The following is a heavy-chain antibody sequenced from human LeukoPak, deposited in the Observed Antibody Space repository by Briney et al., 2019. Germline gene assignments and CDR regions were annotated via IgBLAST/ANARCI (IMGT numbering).Heavy chain of an antibody. V-gene: IGHV3-7*03. Sequence: GGSLRLSCAASGFTFSSYWMNWARQAPGKGLAWVASINHNGNVNYYVDSVKGRFTISRDNAKNSLYLQMSNLRAEDTAVYFCARGGGLDVWGQGATVTVSS. CDR1: GFTFSSYW. D-gene: IGHD3-16*01. J-gene: IGHJ6*02. CDR3: ARGGGLDV. CDR2: INHNGNVN.